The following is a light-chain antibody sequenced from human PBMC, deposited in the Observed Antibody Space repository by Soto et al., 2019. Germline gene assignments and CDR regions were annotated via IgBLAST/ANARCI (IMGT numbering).Light chain of an antibody. V-gene: IGLV2-23*02. J-gene: IGLJ1*01. CDR1: NSDVGSYNL. CDR3: CSYAGSSTFV. CDR2: EVS. Sequence: QSVLNQPSSVSWSPGQSITISCTGNNSDVGSYNLVSWYQQHPGKAPKLMIYEVSKRPSGVSNRFSGSKSGNTASLTISGLQAEDEADYYCCSYAGSSTFVFGTGTKVTVL.